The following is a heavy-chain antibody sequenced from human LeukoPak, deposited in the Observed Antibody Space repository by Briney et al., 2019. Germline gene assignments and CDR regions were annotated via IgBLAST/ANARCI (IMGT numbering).Heavy chain of an antibody. CDR2: IKLDGSEQ. D-gene: IGHD5-12*01. CDR1: GGSISSHF. Sequence: ETLSLTCTVSGGSISSHFWSWIRQPPGKGLEWVANIKLDGSEQSYVDSVRGRFTISRDNAKNSLYLQMNSLRAEDTAVYYCARDGPVASINSWGQGTLVTVSS. CDR3: ARDGPVASINS. J-gene: IGHJ4*02. V-gene: IGHV3-7*01.